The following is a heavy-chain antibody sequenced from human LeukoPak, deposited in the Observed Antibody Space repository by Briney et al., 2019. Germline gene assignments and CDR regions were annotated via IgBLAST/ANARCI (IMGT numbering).Heavy chain of an antibody. J-gene: IGHJ6*02. CDR3: ARWKDIAAAGTSYYYYYGMDV. D-gene: IGHD6-13*01. V-gene: IGHV1-8*01. CDR2: MNPNSGNT. CDR1: GYTFTSYD. Sequence: ASVKVSCKAPGYTFTSYDINWVRQATGQGLEWMGWMNPNSGNTGYAQKFQGRVTMTRNTSISTAYMELSSLRSEDTAVYYCARWKDIAAAGTSYYYYYGMDVWGQGTTVTVSS.